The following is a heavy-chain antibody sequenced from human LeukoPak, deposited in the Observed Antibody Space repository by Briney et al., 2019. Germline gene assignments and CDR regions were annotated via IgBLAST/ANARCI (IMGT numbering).Heavy chain of an antibody. Sequence: RPSETLSLAFTVAAGSISSNSYGWGWLRQPPGKGLGWLGSSYYSGSTHYKPSLKSRVTISVDTSKDQFSLKLSPVTAADTAVYYCARYGDGYTPFDYWGQGTLVTVSP. V-gene: IGHV4-39*01. J-gene: IGHJ4*02. CDR2: SYYSGST. CDR3: ARYGDGYTPFDY. D-gene: IGHD5-24*01. CDR1: AGSISSNSYG.